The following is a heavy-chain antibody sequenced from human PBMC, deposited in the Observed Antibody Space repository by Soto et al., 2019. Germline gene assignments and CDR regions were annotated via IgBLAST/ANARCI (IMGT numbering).Heavy chain of an antibody. D-gene: IGHD4-17*01. CDR1: GFTFTSSA. J-gene: IGHJ4*02. CDR2: IVVGSGNT. CDR3: AAVDDYGDYVDY. Sequence: SVKVSCKASGFTFTSSAVQWVRQARGQRLEWIGWIVVGSGNTNYAQKFQERVTITRDMSTSTAYMELSSLRSEDTAVYYCAAVDDYGDYVDYWGQGTLVTVSS. V-gene: IGHV1-58*01.